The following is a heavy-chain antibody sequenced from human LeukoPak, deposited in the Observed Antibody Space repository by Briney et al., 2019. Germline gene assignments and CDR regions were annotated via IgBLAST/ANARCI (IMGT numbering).Heavy chain of an antibody. Sequence: SETLSLTCTVSGGSISSYYWSWIRQPPGKGLEWIGEINHSGSTNYNPSLKSRVTISVDTSKSQFSLKLSSVTAADTAVYYCAREYKQLVRGYYYYYMDVWGKGTTVTVSS. CDR2: INHSGST. CDR3: AREYKQLVRGYYYYYMDV. D-gene: IGHD6-6*01. CDR1: GGSISSYY. J-gene: IGHJ6*03. V-gene: IGHV4-34*01.